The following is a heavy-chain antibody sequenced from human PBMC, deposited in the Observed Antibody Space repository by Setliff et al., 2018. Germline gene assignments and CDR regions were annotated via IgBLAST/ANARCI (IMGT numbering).Heavy chain of an antibody. CDR2: IYHSGST. CDR3: ARGGRGSSMT. Sequence: PSETLSLTCTVSGYSISSGYYWGWIRQPPGKGLEWIGSIYHSGSTYYNPSPKSRVTISVDTSKNQFSLKLSSVTAADTAVYYCARGGRGSSMTWGQGTMVTVS. V-gene: IGHV4-38-2*02. J-gene: IGHJ3*01. D-gene: IGHD6-13*01. CDR1: GYSISSGYY.